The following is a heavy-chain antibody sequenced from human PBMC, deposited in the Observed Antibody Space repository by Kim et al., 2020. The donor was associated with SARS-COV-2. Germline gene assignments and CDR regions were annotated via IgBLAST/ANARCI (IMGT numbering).Heavy chain of an antibody. D-gene: IGHD6-6*01. J-gene: IGHJ4*02. CDR3: ARGSSSFGEYYFDY. Sequence: SETLSLTCTVSGGSISSGGYYWSWIRQHPGKGLEWIGYIYYSGSTYYNPSLKSRVTISVDTSKNQFSLKLSSVTAADTAVYYCARGSSSFGEYYFDYWGQGTLVTVSS. CDR2: IYYSGST. CDR1: GGSISSGGYY. V-gene: IGHV4-31*03.